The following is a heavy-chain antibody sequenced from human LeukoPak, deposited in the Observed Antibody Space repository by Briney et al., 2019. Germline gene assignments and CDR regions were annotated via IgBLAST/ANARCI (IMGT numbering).Heavy chain of an antibody. CDR3: GRFIAVAGQMFDY. J-gene: IGHJ4*02. CDR2: IYPGDSDT. Sequence: GESLKISCKGSGYSFTSYWIGWVRQMPGKGREWMGIIYPGDSDTRYSPSFQGQVTISADKSISTAYLQWSSLKASDTAMYYCGRFIAVAGQMFDYWGQGTLVTVSS. D-gene: IGHD6-19*01. V-gene: IGHV5-51*01. CDR1: GYSFTSYW.